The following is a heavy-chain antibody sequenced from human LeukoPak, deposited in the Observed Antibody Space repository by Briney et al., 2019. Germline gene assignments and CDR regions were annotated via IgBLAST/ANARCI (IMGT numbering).Heavy chain of an antibody. D-gene: IGHD5-12*01. J-gene: IGHJ5*02. CDR3: ARGQGGYENHNWFDP. CDR1: GFTFSSYA. Sequence: GGSLRLSCAASGFTFSSYAMSWVRQAPGKGLEWVSAISGSGGSTYYADSVKGRFTISRDNPKNTLYLQMNSLRAEDTAVYYCARGQGGYENHNWFDPWGQGTLVTVSS. V-gene: IGHV3-23*01. CDR2: ISGSGGST.